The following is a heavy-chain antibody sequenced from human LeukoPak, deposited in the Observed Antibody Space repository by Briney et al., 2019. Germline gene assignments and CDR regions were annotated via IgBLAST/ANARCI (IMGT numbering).Heavy chain of an antibody. CDR3: ARFPRIAAAYYFDY. CDR2: IKQDGSEK. Sequence: PGGSLRLSSAASGFTFSSYWMSWVRQAPGKGLEWVANIKQDGSEKYYVDSVKGRFTISRDNAKNSLYLQTNSLRAEDTAVYYCARFPRIAAAYYFDYWGQGTLVTVSS. V-gene: IGHV3-7*01. CDR1: GFTFSSYW. D-gene: IGHD6-13*01. J-gene: IGHJ4*02.